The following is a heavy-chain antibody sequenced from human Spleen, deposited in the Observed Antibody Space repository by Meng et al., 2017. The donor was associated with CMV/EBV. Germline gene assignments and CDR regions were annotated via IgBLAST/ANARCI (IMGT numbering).Heavy chain of an antibody. J-gene: IGHJ6*02. Sequence: GGSLRLSCAASGFTFSSYGMHWVRQAPGKGLEWVTFIRYDGSNKYYADSVKGRFTISRDNSKNTLYLQMDSLRAEDTAVFYCARVPRAGSARTYYYYGMDVWGQGTTVTVSS. CDR3: ARVPRAGSARTYYYYGMDV. CDR2: IRYDGSNK. CDR1: GFTFSSYG. D-gene: IGHD6-6*01. V-gene: IGHV3-30*02.